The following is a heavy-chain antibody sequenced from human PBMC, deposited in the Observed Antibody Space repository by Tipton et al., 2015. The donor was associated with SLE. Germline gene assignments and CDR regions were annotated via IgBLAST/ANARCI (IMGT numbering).Heavy chain of an antibody. CDR3: ARTEQGTGSYYRLVFEI. Sequence: LSLTCTVSGGSISSYFWTWIRQPPGKGLEWIGSIHYSGSTYDNPSFKSRVTISVDTSKNQFSLKLSSVTAADTAVYYCARTEQGTGSYYRLVFEIWGQGTLVTVSS. V-gene: IGHV4-39*07. CDR1: GGSISSYF. D-gene: IGHD3-10*01. J-gene: IGHJ4*02. CDR2: IHYSGST.